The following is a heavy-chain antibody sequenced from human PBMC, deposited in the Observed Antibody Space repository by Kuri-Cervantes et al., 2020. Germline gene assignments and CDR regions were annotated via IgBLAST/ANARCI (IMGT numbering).Heavy chain of an antibody. J-gene: IGHJ4*02. D-gene: IGHD3-16*01. Sequence: GGSLRLSCAASGFTFSSYGMHWVRQAPGKGLEWVAVIWYDGSNKYYADSVKGRFTISRDNAKNSLYLQMNSLRAEDTALYYCAKGAYSSYFDYWGQGTLVTVSS. V-gene: IGHV3-33*03. CDR1: GFTFSSYG. CDR3: AKGAYSSYFDY. CDR2: IWYDGSNK.